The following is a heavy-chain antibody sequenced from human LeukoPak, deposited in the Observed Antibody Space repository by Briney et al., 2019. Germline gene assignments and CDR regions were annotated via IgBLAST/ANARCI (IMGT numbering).Heavy chain of an antibody. D-gene: IGHD6-13*01. CDR1: GGTFSSYA. Sequence: SVKVSCKASGGTFSSYAISWVRQAPGQGLEWMGGIIPIFGTANYARKFQGRVTITADESTSTAYMELSSLRSEDTAVYYCARDVRIAAAGTNWFDPWGQGTLVTVSS. V-gene: IGHV1-69*13. CDR3: ARDVRIAAAGTNWFDP. CDR2: IIPIFGTA. J-gene: IGHJ5*02.